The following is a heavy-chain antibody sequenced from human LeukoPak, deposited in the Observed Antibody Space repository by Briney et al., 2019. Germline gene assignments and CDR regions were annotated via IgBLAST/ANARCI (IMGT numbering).Heavy chain of an antibody. CDR1: GFPFRNYA. CDR3: AKGAGAGKVDWFDP. J-gene: IGHJ5*02. V-gene: IGHV3-23*01. Sequence: QPGGSLRLSCAASGFPFRNYAMMWVRLAPGKGPEWVSNVSGSGDDTYYADSVKARFTLQRENPKNTLYLQMNSLRGEDTAVYYCAKGAGAGKVDWFDPWGQGTLVTVSS. D-gene: IGHD6-13*01. CDR2: VSGSGDDT.